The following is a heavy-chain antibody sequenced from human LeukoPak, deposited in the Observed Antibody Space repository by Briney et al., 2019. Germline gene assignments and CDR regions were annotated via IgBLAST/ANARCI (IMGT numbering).Heavy chain of an antibody. CDR1: GFTFSSYS. V-gene: IGHV3-21*01. D-gene: IGHD3-10*01. CDR2: ISSSSSYI. J-gene: IGHJ4*02. Sequence: GGSLRLSCAASGFTFSSYSMNWVRQAPGKGLEWVSSISSSSSYIYYADSVKGRFTISRDNAKNSLYLQMNSLRAEDTAVYYCASSPTSMVRGVIHGPYFDYWGQGTLVTVSS. CDR3: ASSPTSMVRGVIHGPYFDY.